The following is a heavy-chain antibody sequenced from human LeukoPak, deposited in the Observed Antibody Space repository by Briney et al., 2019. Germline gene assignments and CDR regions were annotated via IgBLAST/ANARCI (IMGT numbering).Heavy chain of an antibody. V-gene: IGHV4-61*08. J-gene: IGHJ3*02. Sequence: PSETLSLTCTVSGGSISSGGYYWSWIRQHPGKGLEWIGYIYYSGSTNYNPSLKSRVTISVDTSKNQFSLKLSSVTAADTAVYYCARRLDYGDSYYDAFDIWGQGTMVTVSS. CDR3: ARRLDYGDSYYDAFDI. D-gene: IGHD4-17*01. CDR1: GGSISSGGYY. CDR2: IYYSGST.